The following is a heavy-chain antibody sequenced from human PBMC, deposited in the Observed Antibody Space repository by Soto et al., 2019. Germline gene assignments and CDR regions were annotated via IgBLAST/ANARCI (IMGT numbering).Heavy chain of an antibody. Sequence: GGSLRLSCAASGFTFSSYGMHWVRQAPGKGLEWVAVIWYDGSNKYYADSVKGRFTISRDNSKNTLYLQMNSLRAEDTAVYYCARALRDSQYYFDYWGQGTLVTVSS. CDR2: IWYDGSNK. D-gene: IGHD2-15*01. CDR3: ARALRDSQYYFDY. CDR1: GFTFSSYG. V-gene: IGHV3-33*01. J-gene: IGHJ4*02.